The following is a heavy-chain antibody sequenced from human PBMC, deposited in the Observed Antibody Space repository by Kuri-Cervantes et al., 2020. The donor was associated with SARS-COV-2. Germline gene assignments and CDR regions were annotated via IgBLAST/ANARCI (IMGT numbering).Heavy chain of an antibody. CDR3: VGGQAAGPRGFGY. CDR2: IRYDGSNK. J-gene: IGHJ4*02. D-gene: IGHD6-13*01. CDR1: GFTFSSYG. Sequence: GESLKISCAASGFTFSSYGMHWVRQAPGKGLEWVAFIRYDGSNKYYADSVKGRFTISRDDSKNTAYPQMNSLKTEDTAVYYCVGGQAAGPRGFGYWGQGTLVTVSS. V-gene: IGHV3-30*02.